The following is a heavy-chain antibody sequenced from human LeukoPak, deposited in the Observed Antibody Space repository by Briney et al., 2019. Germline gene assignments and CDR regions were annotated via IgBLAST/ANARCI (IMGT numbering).Heavy chain of an antibody. CDR1: GGSISSGDYY. V-gene: IGHV4-30-4*08. J-gene: IGHJ4*02. D-gene: IGHD6-6*01. CDR2: IYYSGSA. Sequence: SETLSLTCSVTGGSISSGDYYWTWIRQPPGKGLEWIAYIYYSGSAEYNLSLQSRATISVDTSKNQSSLKLSSVTAAGTAVYYCARREQLVRGADYWGQGTLVTVSS. CDR3: ARREQLVRGADY.